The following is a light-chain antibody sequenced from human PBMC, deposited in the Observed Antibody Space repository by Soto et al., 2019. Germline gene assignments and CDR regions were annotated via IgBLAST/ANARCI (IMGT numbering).Light chain of an antibody. J-gene: IGKJ4*01. CDR2: VAS. CDR3: QQSFTTPLT. CDR1: QNIGRF. V-gene: IGKV1-39*01. Sequence: DIQMTQSPSSLSASVGDRVTITCRASQNIGRFLNWHQQKPGKAPNVLINVASTLRSGVPSRFSGSGSGTDFNLTINSLQPEDFATYVCQQSFTTPLTGGGGTKVEIK.